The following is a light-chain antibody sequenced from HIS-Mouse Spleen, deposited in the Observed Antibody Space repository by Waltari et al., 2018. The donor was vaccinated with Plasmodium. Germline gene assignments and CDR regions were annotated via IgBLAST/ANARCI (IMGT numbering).Light chain of an antibody. CDR1: VLAKKY. V-gene: IGLV3-27*01. Sequence: SYELTQPSSVSVSPGPTARITCPGAVLAKKYARWFQQKPGQAPVLVIYKDSERPSGIPERFSGSSSGTTVTLTISGAQVEDEADYYCYSAADNNLVFGGGTKLTVL. J-gene: IGLJ3*02. CDR3: YSAADNNLV. CDR2: KDS.